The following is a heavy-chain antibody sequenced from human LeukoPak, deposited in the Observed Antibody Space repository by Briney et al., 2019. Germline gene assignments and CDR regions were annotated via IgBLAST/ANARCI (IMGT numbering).Heavy chain of an antibody. Sequence: GGSLRLSCAASGFTFSSYEMNWVRQAPGKGLEWVSYISSSGSTIYYADSVKGRFTISRDNSKNTLYLQMNSLRAEDTAVYYCAKDEFGELFHPDYWGQGTLVTVSS. CDR3: AKDEFGELFHPDY. CDR2: ISSSGSTI. J-gene: IGHJ4*02. V-gene: IGHV3-48*03. CDR1: GFTFSSYE. D-gene: IGHD3-10*01.